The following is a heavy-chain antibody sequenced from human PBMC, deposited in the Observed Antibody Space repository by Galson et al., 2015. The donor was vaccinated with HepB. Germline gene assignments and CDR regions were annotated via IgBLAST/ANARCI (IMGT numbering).Heavy chain of an antibody. CDR3: ARDELPLYYYYGMDV. V-gene: IGHV3-30*03. CDR1: GFTFSSYG. J-gene: IGHJ6*02. CDR2: ISYDGSNK. D-gene: IGHD4-23*01. Sequence: SLRLSCAASGFTFSSYGMHWVRQAPGKGLEWVAVISYDGSNKYYADSVKGRFTISRDNSKNTLYLQMNSLRAEDRAVYYCARDELPLYYYYGMDVWGQGTTVTVSS.